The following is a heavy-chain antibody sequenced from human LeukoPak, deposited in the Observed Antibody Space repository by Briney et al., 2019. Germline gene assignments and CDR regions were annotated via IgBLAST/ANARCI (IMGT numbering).Heavy chain of an antibody. D-gene: IGHD4-11*01. CDR1: GFTFSSYA. Sequence: GGSLRLSCAASGFTFSSYAMHWVRQAPGKGLEWVAVISYDGSNKYYADSVKGRFTISRDNSKNTLYLQMNSLRAEDTAVYYCARDITVTTLFDYWGQGTLVTVSS. J-gene: IGHJ4*02. CDR3: ARDITVTTLFDY. CDR2: ISYDGSNK. V-gene: IGHV3-30*04.